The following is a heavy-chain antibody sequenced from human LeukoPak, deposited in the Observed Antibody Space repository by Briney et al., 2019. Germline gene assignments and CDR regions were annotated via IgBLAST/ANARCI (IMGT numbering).Heavy chain of an antibody. Sequence: GGSLSLSCAASGFTFSNYWMSWVRQAPGKGLEWVANIKEEGSEKYYVDSVKGRFTISRDNARNSLYLQMNSLRAEDTAVYYCASGRQLGYWGHGTLVTVSS. V-gene: IGHV3-7*01. J-gene: IGHJ4*01. CDR2: IKEEGSEK. D-gene: IGHD6-13*01. CDR1: GFTFSNYW. CDR3: ASGRQLGY.